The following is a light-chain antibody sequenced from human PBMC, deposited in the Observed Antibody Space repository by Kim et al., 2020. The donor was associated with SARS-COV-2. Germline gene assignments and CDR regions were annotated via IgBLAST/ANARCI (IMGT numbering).Light chain of an antibody. J-gene: IGKJ2*01. CDR2: SAS. Sequence: SASVGDRVTITCRASQNITTYLNWYQQKPGKVPKVLISSASSLQSGVPSRFSGSGSGTDFTLTISSLQHEDFATYYCQQSFTTLYTFGQGTKLEI. V-gene: IGKV1-39*01. CDR3: QQSFTTLYT. CDR1: QNITTY.